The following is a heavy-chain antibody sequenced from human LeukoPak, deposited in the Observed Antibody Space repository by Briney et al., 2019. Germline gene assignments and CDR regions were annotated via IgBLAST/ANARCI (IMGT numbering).Heavy chain of an antibody. J-gene: IGHJ4*02. Sequence: ASVKVSCKASGGTFSSYAISWVRQAPGQGLEWMGGIIPIFGTANYAQKFQGGVTITADESTSTAYMELSSLRSEDTAVYYCARDREMATISCFDYWGQGTLVTVSS. CDR3: ARDREMATISCFDY. CDR1: GGTFSSYA. D-gene: IGHD5-24*01. V-gene: IGHV1-69*01. CDR2: IIPIFGTA.